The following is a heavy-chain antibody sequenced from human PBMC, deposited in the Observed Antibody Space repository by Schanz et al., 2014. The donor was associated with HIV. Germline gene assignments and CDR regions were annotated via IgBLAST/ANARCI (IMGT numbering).Heavy chain of an antibody. D-gene: IGHD6-19*01. CDR3: ARDLGSGRDY. Sequence: QVQLHQWGAGLLKPSETLSLTCAVYGGSFSAYYWSWIRQPPGKGLEWIGYIYYSGSTNYNPSLKSRVTXXXXTSKNQFSLKLXXXXXXXTAVYYCARDLGSGRDYWGQGTLVTVSS. J-gene: IGHJ4*02. V-gene: IGHV4-34*11. CDR2: IYYSGST. CDR1: GGSFSAYY.